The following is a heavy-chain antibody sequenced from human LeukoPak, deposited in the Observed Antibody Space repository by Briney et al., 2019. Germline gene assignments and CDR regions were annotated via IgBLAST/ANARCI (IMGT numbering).Heavy chain of an antibody. CDR3: ARGAKFRAGYSGYDFGG. V-gene: IGHV4-59*01. Sequence: SETLSLTCTVSGGSISSYYWSWIRQPPGKGLEWIGYIYYNGSTNYNPSLKSRVTISVDTSKNQFSLKLSSVTAADTALYYCARGAKFRAGYSGYDFGGWGQGTLVTVSS. CDR1: GGSISSYY. D-gene: IGHD5-12*01. J-gene: IGHJ4*02. CDR2: IYYNGST.